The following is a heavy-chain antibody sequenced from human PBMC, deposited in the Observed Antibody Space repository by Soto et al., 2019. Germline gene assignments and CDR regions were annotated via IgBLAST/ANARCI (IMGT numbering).Heavy chain of an antibody. D-gene: IGHD2-15*01. CDR1: GFTFTSYP. Sequence: VQLVQSAPEVKRPGASVKVSCKTSGFTFTSYPFSWVRQAPGQGLEWLAWVHPFEGTTKVAHQFRDRLTVTTDTSADTVFMELTRLTSDDTAVYFCAREYYSTTTWIDYWGQGTLVAVSS. CDR3: AREYYSTTTWIDY. J-gene: IGHJ4*02. V-gene: IGHV1-18*04. CDR2: VHPFEGTT.